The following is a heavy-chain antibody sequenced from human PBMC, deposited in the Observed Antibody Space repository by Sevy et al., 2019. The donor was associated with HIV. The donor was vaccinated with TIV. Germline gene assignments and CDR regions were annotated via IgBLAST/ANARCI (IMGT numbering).Heavy chain of an antibody. CDR2: IKQDGSEK. CDR3: ARDWGGSSDY. Sequence: GGSLRLSCAASGFTFSTYYMTWARQSPGKGLEWVANIKQDGSEKYYVDSVKGRFTISRDNAKNSLCLQMNSLRAEDTAVYYCARDWGGSSDYWGQGTLVTVSS. CDR1: GFTFSTYY. V-gene: IGHV3-7*01. J-gene: IGHJ4*02. D-gene: IGHD3-16*01.